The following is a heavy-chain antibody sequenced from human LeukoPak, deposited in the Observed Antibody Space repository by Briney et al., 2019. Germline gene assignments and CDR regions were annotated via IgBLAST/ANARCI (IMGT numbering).Heavy chain of an antibody. V-gene: IGHV4-4*07. CDR2: IYTSGST. D-gene: IGHD3-22*01. CDR3: ARGGYYDSSGYGFDY. Sequence: SGTLSLTCTVSGGSISSYYWSWIRQPAGKGLEWIGRIYTSGSTNYNPSLKSRVTMSVDTSKNQFSLKLSSVTAADTAVYYCARGGYYDSSGYGFDYWGQGTLVTVSS. CDR1: GGSISSYY. J-gene: IGHJ4*02.